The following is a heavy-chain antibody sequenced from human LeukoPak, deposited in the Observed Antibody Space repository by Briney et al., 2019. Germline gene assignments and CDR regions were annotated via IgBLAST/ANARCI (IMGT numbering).Heavy chain of an antibody. V-gene: IGHV4-39*01. J-gene: IGHJ4*02. CDR1: GGSISSSSYY. D-gene: IGHD1-26*01. CDR2: IYHSGST. CDR3: ARHSGLLRFDY. Sequence: SETLSLTCTVSGGSISSSSYYWGWIRQPPGKGLEWIGSIYHSGSTYYNPSLKSRVTISVDTSKNQFSLKLSSVTAADTAVYYCARHSGLLRFDYWGQGTLVTVSS.